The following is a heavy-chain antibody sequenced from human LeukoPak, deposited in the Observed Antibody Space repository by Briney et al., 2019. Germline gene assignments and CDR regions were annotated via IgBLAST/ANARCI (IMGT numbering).Heavy chain of an antibody. CDR2: IYYSGST. V-gene: IGHV4-30-4*08. D-gene: IGHD3-3*01. CDR1: GGSISSRDYY. J-gene: IGHJ4*02. CDR3: ARTIFGVVRGLDY. Sequence: PSETLSLTCTVSGGSISSRDYYWTWIRQPPGKGLEWIGYIYYSGSTYYNPSLKSRVTISVDTSKNQFSLKLSSVTAADTAVYYCARTIFGVVRGLDYWGQGTLVTVSS.